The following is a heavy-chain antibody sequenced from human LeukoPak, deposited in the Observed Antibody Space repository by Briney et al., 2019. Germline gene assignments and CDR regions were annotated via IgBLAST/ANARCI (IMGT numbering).Heavy chain of an antibody. V-gene: IGHV3-23*01. CDR3: AKIRIRDFDY. Sequence: PGGSLRLPCAASGFTFSNYDMSWVRQAPGKGLEWVSCISASGGGTYYADSVKGRFTISRDNSKNTVYLQMSSLRAEDTAVYYCAKIRIRDFDYWGQGTLVTVSS. CDR1: GFTFSNYD. J-gene: IGHJ4*02. CDR2: ISASGGGT.